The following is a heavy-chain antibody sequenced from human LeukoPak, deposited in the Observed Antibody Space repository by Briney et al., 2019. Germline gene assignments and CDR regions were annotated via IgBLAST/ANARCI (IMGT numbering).Heavy chain of an antibody. CDR2: IIPILGIA. Sequence: ASVKVSCKASGYTFISYYMHWVRQAPGQGLEWMGRIIPILGIANYAQKFQGRVTITADKSTSTAYMELSSLRSEDTAVYYCALYQDRGSLWFGELLYRNDAFDIWGQGTMVTVSS. J-gene: IGHJ3*02. V-gene: IGHV1-69*02. D-gene: IGHD3-10*01. CDR1: GYTFISYY. CDR3: ALYQDRGSLWFGELLYRNDAFDI.